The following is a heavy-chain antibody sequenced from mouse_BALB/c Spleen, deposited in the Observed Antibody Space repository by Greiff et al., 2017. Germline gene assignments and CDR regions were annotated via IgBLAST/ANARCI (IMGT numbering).Heavy chain of an antibody. CDR1: GFTFSSYA. CDR3: ARDGNSYYFDY. J-gene: IGHJ2*01. D-gene: IGHD2-1*01. Sequence: EVHLVESGGGLVKPGGSLKLSCAASGFTFSSYAMSWVRQTPEKRLEWVASISSGGSTYYPDSVKGRFTISRDNARNILYLQMSSLRSEDTAMYYCARDGNSYYFDYWGQGTTLTVSS. V-gene: IGHV5-6-5*01. CDR2: ISSGGST.